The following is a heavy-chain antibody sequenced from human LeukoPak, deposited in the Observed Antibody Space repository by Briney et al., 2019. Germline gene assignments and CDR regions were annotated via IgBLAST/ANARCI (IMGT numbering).Heavy chain of an antibody. CDR3: AKDRVRGVIPYYFDY. Sequence: HPGGSLRLSCAASGFTFSSYAMSWVRQAPGKGLEWVSAISGSGGSTYYADSMKGRFTISRDNSKNTLYLQMNSLRAEDTAVYYCAKDRVRGVIPYYFDYWGQGTLVTVSS. CDR2: ISGSGGST. D-gene: IGHD3-10*01. CDR1: GFTFSSYA. V-gene: IGHV3-23*01. J-gene: IGHJ4*02.